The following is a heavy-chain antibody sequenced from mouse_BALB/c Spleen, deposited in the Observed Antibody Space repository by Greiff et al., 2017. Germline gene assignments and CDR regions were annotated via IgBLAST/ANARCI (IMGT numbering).Heavy chain of an antibody. CDR3: ARRFYYYGSSYDAMDY. CDR1: GFTFSSFG. CDR2: ISSGSSTI. Sequence: EVQGVESGGVLVQPGGSRKLSCAASGFTFSSFGMHWVRQAPEKGLEWVAYISSGSSTIYYADTVKGRFTISRDNPKNTLFLQMTSLRSEDTAMYYCARRFYYYGSSYDAMDYWGQGTSVTVSS. J-gene: IGHJ4*01. D-gene: IGHD1-1*01. V-gene: IGHV5-17*02.